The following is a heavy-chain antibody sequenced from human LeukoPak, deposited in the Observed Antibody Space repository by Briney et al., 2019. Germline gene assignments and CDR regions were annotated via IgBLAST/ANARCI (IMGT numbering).Heavy chain of an antibody. CDR2: ISSSSSYM. CDR1: GFTLSNYN. V-gene: IGHV3-21*01. D-gene: IGHD2-2*01. CDR3: ARGGDCSSTSCYLLNY. Sequence: GGSLRLSCAASGFTLSNYNMIWVRQTPWKGLEWVSSISSSSSYMYYVDSVKGRFTISRDNAKNSVYLQMKSLRAEDTALYYCARGGDCSSTSCYLLNYWGQGTRATVSS. J-gene: IGHJ4*02.